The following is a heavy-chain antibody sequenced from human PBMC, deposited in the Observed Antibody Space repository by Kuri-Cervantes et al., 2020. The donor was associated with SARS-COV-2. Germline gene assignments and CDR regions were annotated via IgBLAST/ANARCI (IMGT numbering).Heavy chain of an antibody. D-gene: IGHD4-17*01. V-gene: IGHV4-59*12. J-gene: IGHJ3*02. CDR1: GGSIRSYY. CDR3: ARPRYGDYDGAFDI. Sequence: GSLRLSCTVSGGSIRSYYWSWIRQPPGKGLEWIGYIYYSGSTNYNPSLKSRVTISVDTSKNQFSLKLSSVTAADTAVYYCARPRYGDYDGAFDIWGQGTMVTVSS. CDR2: IYYSGST.